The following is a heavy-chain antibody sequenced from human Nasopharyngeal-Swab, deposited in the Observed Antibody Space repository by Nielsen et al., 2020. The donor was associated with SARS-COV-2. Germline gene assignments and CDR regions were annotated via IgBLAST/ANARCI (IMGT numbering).Heavy chain of an antibody. CDR2: ISSSGSTI. J-gene: IGHJ6*02. D-gene: IGHD4/OR15-4a*01. CDR3: ARGLWSSLRLLGGMDV. CDR1: GFTFSDYY. Sequence: GESLKISCAASGFTFSDYYMSWIRQAPGKGLEWVSYISSSGSTIYYADSVKGRFTISRDNAKNSLYLQMNSLRAGDTAVYYCARGLWSSLRLLGGMDVWGQGTTVTVSS. V-gene: IGHV3-11*04.